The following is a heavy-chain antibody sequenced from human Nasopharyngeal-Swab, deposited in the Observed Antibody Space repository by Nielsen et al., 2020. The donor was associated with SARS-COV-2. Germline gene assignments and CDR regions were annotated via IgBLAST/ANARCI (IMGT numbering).Heavy chain of an antibody. Sequence: GSLRLSCTVSGGSISSYYWSWSRQPPGKGLEWIGYIYYSGSTNYNPSLKSRVTISVDTSKNQFSLKLSSVTAADTAVYYCARISPSYYDILTGYYGYYYMDVWGKGTTVTVSS. CDR3: ARISPSYYDILTGYYGYYYMDV. D-gene: IGHD3-9*01. CDR2: IYYSGST. V-gene: IGHV4-59*01. J-gene: IGHJ6*03. CDR1: GGSISSYY.